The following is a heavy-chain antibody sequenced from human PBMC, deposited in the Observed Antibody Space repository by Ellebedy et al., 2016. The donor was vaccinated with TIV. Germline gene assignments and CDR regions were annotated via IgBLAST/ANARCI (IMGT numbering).Heavy chain of an antibody. J-gene: IGHJ3*02. CDR2: INAGNGNT. D-gene: IGHD2-15*01. CDR1: GYIFIRYT. Sequence: ASVKVSCKASGYIFIRYTMHWVRQAPGQSLEWMGWINAGNGNTKYSQKFQGRVTITRDTSASTAYMELSSLRSEDTAVYYCARDAGADVVVVAAAREVAFDIWGQGTMVSVSS. CDR3: ARDAGADVVVVAAAREVAFDI. V-gene: IGHV1-3*01.